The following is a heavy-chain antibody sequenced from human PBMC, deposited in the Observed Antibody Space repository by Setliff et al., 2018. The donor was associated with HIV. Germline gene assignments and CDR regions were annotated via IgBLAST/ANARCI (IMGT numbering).Heavy chain of an antibody. CDR3: ATDNGPSYSMDI. CDR2: IKKSSDGGKT. CDR1: GLTFNNAW. Sequence: GGSLRLSCVASGLTFNNAWMNWVRQAPGKGLEWLGRIKKSSDGGKTDDASPVKGRFTISRDDSKNTLYLQMNSLKTEDTGVYFCATDNGPSYSMDIWGQGTTVTV. V-gene: IGHV3-15*01. J-gene: IGHJ6*02. D-gene: IGHD2-21*01.